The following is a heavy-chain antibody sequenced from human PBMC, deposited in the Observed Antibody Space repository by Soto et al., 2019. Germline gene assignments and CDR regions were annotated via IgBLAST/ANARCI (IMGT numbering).Heavy chain of an antibody. CDR1: GYIFTSYA. J-gene: IGHJ4*02. CDR3: ARGAEGGYNYGFFDY. D-gene: IGHD5-12*01. Sequence: ASVKVSCKASGYIFTSYAIHWVRQAPGQRLEWMGWINVGNRNTKYSENLQGRVTITWDTSASTAYMELSSLRSEDTTVYYCARGAEGGYNYGFFDYWGKGTLVTVPS. V-gene: IGHV1-3*01. CDR2: INVGNRNT.